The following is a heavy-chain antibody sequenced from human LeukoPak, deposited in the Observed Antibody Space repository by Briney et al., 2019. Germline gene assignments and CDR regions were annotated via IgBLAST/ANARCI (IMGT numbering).Heavy chain of an antibody. CDR3: ARFIAVAANFDY. Sequence: PSETLSLTCTVSGGSISSYYWGWIRQPPGKGLEWIGSIYYSGSPYYNPSLKSRVTISVDTSKNQFSLKLSSVTAADTAVYYCARFIAVAANFDYWGQGTLVTVSS. CDR2: IYYSGSP. J-gene: IGHJ4*02. D-gene: IGHD6-19*01. CDR1: GGSISSYY. V-gene: IGHV4-39*01.